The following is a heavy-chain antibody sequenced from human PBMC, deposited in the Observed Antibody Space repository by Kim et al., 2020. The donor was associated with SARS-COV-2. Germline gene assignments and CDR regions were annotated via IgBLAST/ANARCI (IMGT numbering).Heavy chain of an antibody. CDR3: ARLGVLWTGTTSGWFDP. V-gene: IGHV4-59*08. J-gene: IGHJ5*02. Sequence: LKSRVTISVDTSKNQFSLKLSSVTAADTAVYYCARLGVLWTGTTSGWFDPWGQGTLVTVSS. D-gene: IGHD1-7*01.